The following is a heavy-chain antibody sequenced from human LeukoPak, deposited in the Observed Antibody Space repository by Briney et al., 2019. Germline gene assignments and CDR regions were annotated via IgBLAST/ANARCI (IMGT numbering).Heavy chain of an antibody. J-gene: IGHJ4*02. CDR3: AAMYYYDSSGYLTPLDY. D-gene: IGHD3-22*01. CDR2: ISSSSSYI. CDR1: GFTFSNTW. V-gene: IGHV3-21*01. Sequence: GGSLRLSCVASGFTFSNTWMTWVRQAPGKGLEWVSSISSSSSYIYYADSVKGRFTISRDNAKNSLYLQMNSLRAEDTAVYYCAAMYYYDSSGYLTPLDYWGQGTLVTVSS.